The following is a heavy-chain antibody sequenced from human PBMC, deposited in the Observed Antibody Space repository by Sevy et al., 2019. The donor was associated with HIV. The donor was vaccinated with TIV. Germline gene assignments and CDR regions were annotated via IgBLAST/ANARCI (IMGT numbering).Heavy chain of an antibody. CDR2: IYHSGST. CDR1: GYSISSGYY. D-gene: IGHD5-18*01. V-gene: IGHV4-38-2*01. J-gene: IGHJ4*02. Sequence: SETLSLTCGVSGYSISSGYYWGWIRQPPGKGLECIGSIYHSGSTYSNPSLKSRVTISVDTSKNQFSLKLSSVTAADTAVYYCARGGYTYGKGYFDYWGQGTLVTVSS. CDR3: ARGGYTYGKGYFDY.